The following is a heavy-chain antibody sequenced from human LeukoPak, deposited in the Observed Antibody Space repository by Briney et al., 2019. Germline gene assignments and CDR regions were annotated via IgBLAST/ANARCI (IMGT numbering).Heavy chain of an antibody. D-gene: IGHD5-24*01. CDR2: IRYDGNNK. V-gene: IGHV3-30*02. J-gene: IGHJ4*02. CDR3: AREGYSPRDGYNFNFDY. Sequence: GGSLRLSCAASGFTFSSYGIHWVRQAPGKGLEWVAFIRYDGNNKYYADSVKGRFTISRDNAKNSLYLQMNSLRAEDTAVYYCAREGYSPRDGYNFNFDYWGQGTLVTVSS. CDR1: GFTFSSYG.